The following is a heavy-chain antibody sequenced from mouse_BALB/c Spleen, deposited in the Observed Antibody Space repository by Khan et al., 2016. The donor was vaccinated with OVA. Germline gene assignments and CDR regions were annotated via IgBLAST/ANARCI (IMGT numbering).Heavy chain of an antibody. V-gene: IGHV3-2*02. Sequence: EVQLVESGPGLVKPSQSLSLTCTVTGYSITSDYAWNWIRQFPGNKLEWMGFISYSGSTSYKSSLKRRIFITRDTSKTQFFLQLNSVTTKDTATYDCARGTVVRFAYWGQGTLVTVSA. CDR2: ISYSGST. D-gene: IGHD1-1*01. J-gene: IGHJ3*01. CDR3: ARGTVVRFAY. CDR1: GYSITSDYA.